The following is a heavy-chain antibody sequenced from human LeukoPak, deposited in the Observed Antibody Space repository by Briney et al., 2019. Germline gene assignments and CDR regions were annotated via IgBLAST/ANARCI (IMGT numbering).Heavy chain of an antibody. CDR3: ARVEWELPTSFDY. V-gene: IGHV4-61*02. Sequence: SSETLSLTCTVSGGSISSGSYYWSWIRQPAGKGLEWIGRIYTSGSTNYNPSLKSRVTISVDTSKNQFSLKLSSVTAADTAVYYCARVEWELPTSFDYWGQGTLVTVSS. D-gene: IGHD1-26*01. CDR1: GGSISSGSYY. J-gene: IGHJ4*02. CDR2: IYTSGST.